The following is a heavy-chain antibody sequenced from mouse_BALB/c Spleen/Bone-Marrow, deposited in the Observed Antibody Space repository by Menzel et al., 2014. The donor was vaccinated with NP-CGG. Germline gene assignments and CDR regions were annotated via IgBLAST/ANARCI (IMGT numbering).Heavy chain of an antibody. CDR1: DYTFTSYW. CDR2: IDPSNSET. J-gene: IGHJ4*01. Sequence: VQVVESGPELVRPGASVKMSCKASDYTFTSYWMHWVKQRPGQGLEWIGMIDPSNSETRLNQKFKDKATLNVDKSSNTAYMHLSSLTSEDSAVYYCARTSQPRRAMDYWGQGSSVTVSS. CDR3: ARTSQPRRAMDY. D-gene: IGHD3-2*02. V-gene: IGHV1-74*01.